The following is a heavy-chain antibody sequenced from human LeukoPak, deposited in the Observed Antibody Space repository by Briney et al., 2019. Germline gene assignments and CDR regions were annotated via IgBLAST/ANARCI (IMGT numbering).Heavy chain of an antibody. J-gene: IGHJ5*02. CDR3: AREYQNYFDP. D-gene: IGHD2-2*01. V-gene: IGHV4-31*03. Sequence: PSETLSLTCTVSGGSISSGSYYWSWIRQHPGKGLEWIGHIYYSGSTYYNPSLKSRVTISVDTSKNLFSLNLSSMTAADTAVYYCAREYQNYFDPWGQGTLVTVSS. CDR1: GGSISSGSYY. CDR2: IYYSGST.